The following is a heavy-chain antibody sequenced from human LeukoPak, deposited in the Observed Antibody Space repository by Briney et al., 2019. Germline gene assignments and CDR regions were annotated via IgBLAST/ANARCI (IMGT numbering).Heavy chain of an antibody. Sequence: GGSLRLSCAASGFTFSSYAMHWVRQAPGKGLEYVAAITRNGDTTFYSDSAKGRFTISRDNSKNTLFPQMGSLRAEDMGVYYCARAGTQYYFDYWGQGTLVTVSS. CDR2: ITRNGDTT. CDR1: GFTFSSYA. CDR3: ARAGTQYYFDY. V-gene: IGHV3-64*02. J-gene: IGHJ4*02. D-gene: IGHD3-10*01.